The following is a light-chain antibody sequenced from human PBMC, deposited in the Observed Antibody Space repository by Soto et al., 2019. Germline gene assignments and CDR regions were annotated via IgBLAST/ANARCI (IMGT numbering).Light chain of an antibody. CDR3: SSYTDRNNLV. V-gene: IGLV2-8*01. Sequence: QSVLTQPASVSGSPGQSITISCTGTSSDVGAYNHVAWYQQHPGKAPKFMIYEVSKRPSGVPDRFSGSKSGNTASLTVSALQAEDEADYYCSSYTDRNNLVFGTGTKLTVL. CDR1: SSDVGAYNH. J-gene: IGLJ1*01. CDR2: EVS.